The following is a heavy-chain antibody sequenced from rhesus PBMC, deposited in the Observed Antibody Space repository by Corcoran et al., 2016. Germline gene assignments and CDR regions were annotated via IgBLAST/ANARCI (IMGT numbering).Heavy chain of an antibody. V-gene: IGHV4-57*01. J-gene: IGHJ4*01. D-gene: IGHD4-17*01. CDR3: ARQGPNGNFDF. CDR2: ISGSGGST. Sequence: QLQLQESGPGLVKPSETLSLPCAVSGGSVTSSTWWGWIRRPPGKGLEGIGRISGSGGSTNYNPSLTRRVTISTDTSKNQFSLNVRSVTAADTAVYYCARQGPNGNFDFWGQGVLVTVSS. CDR1: GGSVTSSTW.